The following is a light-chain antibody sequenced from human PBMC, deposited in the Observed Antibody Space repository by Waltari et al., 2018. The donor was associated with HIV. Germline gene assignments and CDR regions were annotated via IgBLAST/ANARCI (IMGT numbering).Light chain of an antibody. CDR1: QSVSRD. CDR2: DAS. V-gene: IGKV3-11*01. Sequence: EIVLTQSPATLSLSPGERATLSCRASQSVSRDLAWYQQKPGQAPRLRIYDASNRATGIPARFSGSGSGTDFTLTISSLEAEDFAVYYCQQRSIWPPALTFGGGTKVEIK. J-gene: IGKJ4*01. CDR3: QQRSIWPPALT.